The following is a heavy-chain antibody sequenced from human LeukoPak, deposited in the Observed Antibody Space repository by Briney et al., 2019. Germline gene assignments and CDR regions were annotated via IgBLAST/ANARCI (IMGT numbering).Heavy chain of an antibody. D-gene: IGHD4-17*01. CDR3: ARVTTVILYYYYYGMDV. V-gene: IGHV3-23*01. CDR1: GISVSNDY. J-gene: IGHJ6*02. CDR2: ISGSGGST. Sequence: PGGSLRLSCAASGISVSNDYMSWVRQAPGKGLEWVSAISGSGGSTYYADSVKGRFTISRDNSKNTLYLQMNSLRAEDTAVYYCARVTTVILYYYYYGMDVWGQGTTVTVSS.